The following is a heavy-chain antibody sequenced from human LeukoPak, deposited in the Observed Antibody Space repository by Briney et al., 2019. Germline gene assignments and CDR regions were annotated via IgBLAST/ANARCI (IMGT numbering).Heavy chain of an antibody. J-gene: IGHJ4*02. CDR1: GFTVSSNY. Sequence: PGESLRLSCTASGFTVSSNYMSWVRQAPGKGLEWVSVIYGGGTTYYADSVRGRFTISRDNAKNSLYLQMNSLRAEDTAVYYCARHYYGSGSYFDYWGQGTLVTVSS. CDR3: ARHYYGSGSYFDY. CDR2: IYGGGTT. D-gene: IGHD3-10*01. V-gene: IGHV3-66*04.